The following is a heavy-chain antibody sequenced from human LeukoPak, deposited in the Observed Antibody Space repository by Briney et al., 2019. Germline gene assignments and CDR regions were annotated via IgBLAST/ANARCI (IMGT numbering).Heavy chain of an antibody. V-gene: IGHV3-48*04. Sequence: GGSLRLSCAASGFTFSSYWMHWVRQAPGKGLEWVSYISSSGSTIYYADSVKGRFTISRDNAKNSLYLQMNSLRAEETAVYYCARDSATVTSTSSWFDPWGLGTLVTVSS. CDR1: GFTFSSYW. D-gene: IGHD4-17*01. CDR2: ISSSGSTI. J-gene: IGHJ5*02. CDR3: ARDSATVTSTSSWFDP.